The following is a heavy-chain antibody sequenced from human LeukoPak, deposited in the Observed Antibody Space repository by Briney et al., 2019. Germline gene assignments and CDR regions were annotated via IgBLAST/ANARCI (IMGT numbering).Heavy chain of an antibody. V-gene: IGHV3-74*01. CDR1: GFTFSSYA. D-gene: IGHD3-3*01. CDR3: ASTPRLDDAFDI. CDR2: INSDGSST. J-gene: IGHJ3*02. Sequence: PGRSLRLSCAASGFTFSSYAMHWVRQAPGKGLVWVSRINSDGSSTSYADSVKGRFTISRDNAKNTLYLQMNSLRAEDTAVYYCASTPRLDDAFDIWGQGTMVTVSS.